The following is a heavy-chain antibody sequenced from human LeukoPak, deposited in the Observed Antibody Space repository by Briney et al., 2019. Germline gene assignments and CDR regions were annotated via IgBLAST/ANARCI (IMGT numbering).Heavy chain of an antibody. V-gene: IGHV4-39*01. D-gene: IGHD2-2*01. J-gene: IGHJ4*02. CDR3: ARGESTAEGYFDY. CDR2: IYDSGST. Sequence: SETLSLTCTVSGGSIRSSYYYWDWIRQPPGKGLEWIGSIYDSGSTYYNPSLKSRVTISVDTSKNQFSLKLNSVTAVDTAVYYCARGESTAEGYFDYWGQGTLVTVSS. CDR1: GGSIRSSYYY.